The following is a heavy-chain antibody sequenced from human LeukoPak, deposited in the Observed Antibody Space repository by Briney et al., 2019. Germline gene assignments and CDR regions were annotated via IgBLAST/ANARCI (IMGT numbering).Heavy chain of an antibody. V-gene: IGHV1-18*01. Sequence: ASVKVSCKASGYTFTSYGISWVRQAPGQGLEWMGWISAYNGNTNYAQKLQGRVTMTRNTSISTAYMELSSLRSEDTAVYYCARGRMRGRFDYWGQGTLVTVSS. CDR3: ARGRMRGRFDY. CDR2: ISAYNGNT. J-gene: IGHJ4*02. CDR1: GYTFTSYG.